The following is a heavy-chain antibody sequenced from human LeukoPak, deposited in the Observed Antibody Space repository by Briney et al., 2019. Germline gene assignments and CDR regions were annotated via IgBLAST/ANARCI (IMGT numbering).Heavy chain of an antibody. CDR3: VRRDLGNYYGLDV. V-gene: IGHV5-51*01. D-gene: IGHD1-26*01. CDR1: GYSFPDYW. Sequence: GESLKISCEGFGYSFPDYWIGWVRQMPGKGLEWMGIIYPGDSDTRYSPSFQGQVTTSADKSINTAYVQWSSLKASDTAMYYCVRRDLGNYYGLDVWGQGTQVTVSS. CDR2: IYPGDSDT. J-gene: IGHJ6*02.